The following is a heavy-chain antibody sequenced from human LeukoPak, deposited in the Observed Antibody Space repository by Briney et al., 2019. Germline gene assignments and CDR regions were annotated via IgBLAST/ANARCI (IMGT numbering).Heavy chain of an antibody. CDR2: INTNTGNP. CDR3: ARVATRVYNWFDP. CDR1: GYTFTSYG. J-gene: IGHJ5*02. V-gene: IGHV7-4-1*02. Sequence: ASVKVSCKASGYTFTSYGINWVRQAPGQGLEWMGWINTNTGNPTYAQGFTGRFVFSLDTSVSTAYLQISSLKAEDTAVYYCARVATRVYNWFDPWGQGTLVTVSS.